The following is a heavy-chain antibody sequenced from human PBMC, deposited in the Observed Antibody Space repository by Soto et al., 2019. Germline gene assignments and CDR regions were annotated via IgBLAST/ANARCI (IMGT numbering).Heavy chain of an antibody. J-gene: IGHJ4*01. CDR3: ARRIAIAGLFDS. Sequence: SETLSLTCTVSGGSIRSGGYYWSWIRQHPGKGLEWIGYISYSGTTYYNPSLESRVTISADTSKNQFSLKLISVTAADTAVYYCARRIAIAGLFDSWGHGTLVTVSS. V-gene: IGHV4-31*03. CDR2: ISYSGTT. CDR1: GGSIRSGGYY. D-gene: IGHD6-13*01.